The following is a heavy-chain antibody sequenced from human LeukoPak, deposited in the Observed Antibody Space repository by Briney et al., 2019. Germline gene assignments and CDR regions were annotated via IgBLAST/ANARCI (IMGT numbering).Heavy chain of an antibody. CDR2: IYYSGSP. CDR3: GRPGRLVRGVNFFYY. Sequence: SETLSLTCTVSGGSISSSYWSWIRQPPGKGLEWIGYIYYSGSPNYNPSLKSRVTISVDTSKNQFSLKLSSVTAADTAVYYCGRPGRLVRGVNFFYYWGQVTLVKVSS. D-gene: IGHD3-10*01. CDR1: GGSISSSY. J-gene: IGHJ4*02. V-gene: IGHV4-59*12.